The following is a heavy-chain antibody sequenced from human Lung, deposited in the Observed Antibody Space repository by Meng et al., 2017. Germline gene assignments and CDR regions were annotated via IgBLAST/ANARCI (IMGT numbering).Heavy chain of an antibody. V-gene: IGHV4-34*01. CDR2: INHSGST. Sequence: QMQLQHGGAVQWKPSETLSLTCVASGRSLSDYYWSWIRQPPGKGLEWIGEINHSGSTNYNPSLESRATISVDTSQNNLSLKLSSVTAADSAVYYCARGPTTMAHDFDYWGQGTLVTVSS. D-gene: IGHD4-11*01. CDR1: GRSLSDYY. CDR3: ARGPTTMAHDFDY. J-gene: IGHJ4*02.